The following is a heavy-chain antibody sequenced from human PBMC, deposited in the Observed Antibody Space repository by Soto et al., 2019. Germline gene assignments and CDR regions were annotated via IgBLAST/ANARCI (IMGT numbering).Heavy chain of an antibody. CDR3: AKDVRRLWWGGGHFEH. CDR1: GFTFDNYA. Sequence: GGSLRLSCAASGFTFDNYAMHWVRQVPGKAPEWVSGISWNGGTTGYADSVKGRFTISRDSARNSLYLQMNSLRPEDTALYYCAKDVRRLWWGGGHFEHWGEGXPVTVSS. J-gene: IGHJ4*02. V-gene: IGHV3-9*01. D-gene: IGHD1-26*01. CDR2: ISWNGGTT.